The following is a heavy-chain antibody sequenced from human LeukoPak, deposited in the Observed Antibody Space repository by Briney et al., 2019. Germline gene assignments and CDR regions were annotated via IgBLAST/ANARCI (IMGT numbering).Heavy chain of an antibody. CDR2: ISWNSGSI. J-gene: IGHJ3*02. Sequence: GGSLRLSCAASGFTFDDYAMPWVRQAPGKGLEWDSGISWNSGSIGYADSVKGRFTISRDNAKNSLYLQMNSLRAEDTALYYCAKEWITLWAFDIWGQGTTVTVSS. CDR3: AKEWITLWAFDI. V-gene: IGHV3-9*01. CDR1: GFTFDDYA. D-gene: IGHD3-16*01.